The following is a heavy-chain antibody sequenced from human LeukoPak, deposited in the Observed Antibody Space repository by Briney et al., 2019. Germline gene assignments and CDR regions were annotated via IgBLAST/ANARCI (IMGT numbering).Heavy chain of an antibody. Sequence: GGSLRLSCAASGFTFSSYSMNWVRQAPEKGLEWVSSISSSSSYIYYADSVKGRFTISRDNAKNSLYLQMNSLRAEDTAVYYCAREDCSSTSCYWLDYWGQGTLVTVSS. V-gene: IGHV3-21*01. D-gene: IGHD2-2*01. J-gene: IGHJ4*02. CDR3: AREDCSSTSCYWLDY. CDR1: GFTFSSYS. CDR2: ISSSSSYI.